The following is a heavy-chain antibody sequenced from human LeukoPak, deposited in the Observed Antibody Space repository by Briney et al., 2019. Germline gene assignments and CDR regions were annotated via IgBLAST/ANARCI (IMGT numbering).Heavy chain of an antibody. Sequence: GGSLRLSCTASGFPFIDYSMNWVRQAPGKGLEWISYIGIESGNTNYADSVKGRFTISADNAKKSLYLQMNSLRVEDTAVYYCARDHNYAFDNWGQGTLVSVSP. J-gene: IGHJ4*02. D-gene: IGHD1-1*01. CDR2: IGIESGNT. V-gene: IGHV3-48*04. CDR3: ARDHNYAFDN. CDR1: GFPFIDYS.